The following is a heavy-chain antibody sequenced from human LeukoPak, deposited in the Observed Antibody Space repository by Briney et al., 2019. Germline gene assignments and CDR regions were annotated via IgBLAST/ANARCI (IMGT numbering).Heavy chain of an antibody. Sequence: PGRSLRLSCAASGLSFTAYGMHWVRQAPGKGLEWVAVVSQDGKNKYYVDSAKGRFTTSRDNSKNTVYLQMDSLRREDTAVYYCAAGHFAGVDYWGQGTLVTVSS. V-gene: IGHV3-30*03. CDR3: AAGHFAGVDY. CDR1: GLSFTAYG. J-gene: IGHJ4*02. CDR2: VSQDGKNK. D-gene: IGHD6-13*01.